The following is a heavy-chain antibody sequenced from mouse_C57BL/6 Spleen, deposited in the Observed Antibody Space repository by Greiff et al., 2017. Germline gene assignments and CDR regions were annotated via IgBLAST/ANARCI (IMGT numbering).Heavy chain of an antibody. V-gene: IGHV1-42*01. CDR2: INPSTGGT. CDR3: ARRGSYYSNYHAMDY. D-gene: IGHD2-5*01. Sequence: EVQLQQSGPELAKPGASVKISCKASGYSFTGYYMNWVKQSPEKSLEWIGEINPSTGGTTYNQKFKAKATLTVDKSSSTAYMQLKSLTSEDSAVYYCARRGSYYSNYHAMDYWGQGTSVTVSS. J-gene: IGHJ4*01. CDR1: GYSFTGYY.